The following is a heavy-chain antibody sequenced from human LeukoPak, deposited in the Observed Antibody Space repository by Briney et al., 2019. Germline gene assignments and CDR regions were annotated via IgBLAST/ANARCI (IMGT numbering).Heavy chain of an antibody. CDR1: GGSISSYY. CDR2: IYYSGST. D-gene: IGHD3-22*01. Sequence: SSETLSLTCTVSGGSISSYYWSWIRQPPGKGLEWIGYIYYSGSTNYNPSLKSRVTISVDTSKNQFSLKLSSVTAADTAVYYCARGNYDSSGYYLRRVSSFDYWGQGTLVTVSS. J-gene: IGHJ4*02. V-gene: IGHV4-59*01. CDR3: ARGNYDSSGYYLRRVSSFDY.